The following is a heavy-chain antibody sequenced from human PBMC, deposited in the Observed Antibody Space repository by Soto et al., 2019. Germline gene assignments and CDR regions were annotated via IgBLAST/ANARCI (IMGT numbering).Heavy chain of an antibody. D-gene: IGHD3-16*02. CDR1: GFTFNTYP. Sequence: EVKLLQAGGGVVPPGGSRRLSCATSGFTFNTYPMTWVHQAPGKGLEWVSSISSTAGKTSSYADSVKGRFPISRDFHDNTVYLQMDNLRVDDKAVYFCAKGVLSFHYGIEGGCQGTPVTVSS. J-gene: IGHJ6*02. CDR3: AKGVLSFHYGIEG. V-gene: IGHV3-23*01. CDR2: ISSTAGKTS.